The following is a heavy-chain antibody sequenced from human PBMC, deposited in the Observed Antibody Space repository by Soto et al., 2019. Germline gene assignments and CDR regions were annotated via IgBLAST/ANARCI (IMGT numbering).Heavy chain of an antibody. CDR1: GDSISSNNNY. CDR2: ISYSGTT. V-gene: IGHV4-30-4*01. D-gene: IGHD5-18*01. CDR3: ARGRGYSYGLDP. Sequence: QVQLQESGPGLVKPSQTLSLTCTVSGDSISSNNNYWSWIRQPPGEGLEWIGFISYSGTTSYSPSRKSRVAISLDTSKNQFSLSVSSVTAADTAVYYCARGRGYSYGLDPWGQGTLVTVSS. J-gene: IGHJ5*02.